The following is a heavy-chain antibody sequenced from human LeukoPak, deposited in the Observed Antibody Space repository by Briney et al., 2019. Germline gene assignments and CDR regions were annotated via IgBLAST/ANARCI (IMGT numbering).Heavy chain of an antibody. V-gene: IGHV1-69*13. CDR2: IIPIFGTA. CDR1: GGTFSSYA. D-gene: IGHD3-10*01. J-gene: IGHJ4*02. CDR3: ARAPRGSGSYPQYYFDY. Sequence: GASVKVSCKASGGTFSSYAISWVRQAPGQGLEWMGGIIPIFGTANYAQKFQGRVTITADESTSIAYMELSSLRSEDTAVYYCARAPRGSGSYPQYYFDYWGQGTLVTVSS.